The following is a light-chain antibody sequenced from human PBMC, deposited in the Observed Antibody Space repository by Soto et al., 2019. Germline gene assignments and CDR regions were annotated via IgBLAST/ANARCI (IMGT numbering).Light chain of an antibody. V-gene: IGLV1-44*01. CDR3: ATWDDSRPAV. J-gene: IGLJ2*01. CDR2: NNN. CDR1: TSNIGSKT. Sequence: QSVLTQPPSASGTPGQRVTISCSGSTSNIGSKTVSWYQQLPGSAPRVLIYNNNERPSGVPGRFSGSKSGTSASLAISGLQSEDEADYYCATWDDSRPAVFGGGTQLTVL.